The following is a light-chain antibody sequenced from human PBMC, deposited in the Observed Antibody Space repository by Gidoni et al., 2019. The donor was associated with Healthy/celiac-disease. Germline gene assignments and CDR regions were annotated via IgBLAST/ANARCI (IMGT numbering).Light chain of an antibody. CDR1: SSNIGAGYD. CDR3: QSYDSSLRGV. J-gene: IGLJ3*02. Sequence: QSVLTQPPSVSGAPWPRVTISCTGSSSNIGAGYDVHWYQQLPGTAPKLLIYGNSNRPSGVPDRFSGSKSGTSASLAITGLQAEDEADYYCQSYDSSLRGVFGGGTKLTVL. V-gene: IGLV1-40*01. CDR2: GNS.